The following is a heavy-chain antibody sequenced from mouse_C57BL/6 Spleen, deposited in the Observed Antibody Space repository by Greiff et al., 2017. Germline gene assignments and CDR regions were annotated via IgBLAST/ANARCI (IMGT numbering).Heavy chain of an antibody. D-gene: IGHD1-1*01. CDR2: IDPETGGT. CDR1: GYTFTDYE. V-gene: IGHV1-15*01. CDR3: TRSGATVVVQFGY. Sequence: QVQLQQSGAELVRPGASVTLSCKASGYTFTDYEMHWVKQTPVHGLEWIGAIDPETGGTAYNQKFKGKAILTADKSSSTAYMELRSLTSEDSAVYYCTRSGATVVVQFGYWGQGTPLTVSS. J-gene: IGHJ2*01.